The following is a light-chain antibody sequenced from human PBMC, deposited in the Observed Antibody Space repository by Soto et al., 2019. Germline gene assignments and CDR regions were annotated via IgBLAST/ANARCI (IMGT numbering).Light chain of an antibody. V-gene: IGKV3-11*01. J-gene: IGKJ1*01. CDR2: DAS. CDR3: QQRGNWPRT. CDR1: QSVTSY. Sequence: EIVLTQSPATLSLSPGDRATLSCRASQSVTSYLAWYQQKSGQAPRLLIYDASNRATGIPARFSGSGSGTDFSLTISSLDPEDFAVYYCQQRGNWPRTFGQGTKVEIK.